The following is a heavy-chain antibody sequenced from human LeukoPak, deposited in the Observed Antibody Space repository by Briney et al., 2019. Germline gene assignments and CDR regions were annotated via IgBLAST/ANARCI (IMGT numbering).Heavy chain of an antibody. D-gene: IGHD6-19*01. CDR2: ISTSSSYI. CDR1: GFTFSSYS. J-gene: IGHJ3*02. CDR3: PRGASVVAGNDNAFDI. V-gene: IGHV3-21*01. Sequence: GGSLRLSCAASGFTFSSYSMNWVRQAPGKGLEWVSSISTSSSYIYYADSVKGRFTISRDNAKKSLYLQMNSLRADDTAVYYCPRGASVVAGNDNAFDIWGQGTMVTVSS.